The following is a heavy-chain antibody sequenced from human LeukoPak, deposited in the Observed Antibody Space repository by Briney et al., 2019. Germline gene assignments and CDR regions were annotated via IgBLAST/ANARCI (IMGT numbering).Heavy chain of an antibody. V-gene: IGHV1-18*01. Sequence: ASVKVSCKASGYTFTGYGISWVRQAPGQGLEWMGWISAYNGNTNYAQKLQGRVTMTTDTSTSTAYMELRSLRPDDTAVYYCASRDSSGYMDYWGQGTLVTVSS. J-gene: IGHJ4*02. CDR2: ISAYNGNT. D-gene: IGHD3-22*01. CDR3: ASRDSSGYMDY. CDR1: GYTFTGYG.